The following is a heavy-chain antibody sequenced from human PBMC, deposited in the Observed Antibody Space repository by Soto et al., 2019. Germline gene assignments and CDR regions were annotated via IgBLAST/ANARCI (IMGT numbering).Heavy chain of an antibody. CDR1: GFTFSSYS. J-gene: IGHJ4*02. V-gene: IGHV3-48*01. CDR3: AREGWPFDY. Sequence: EVQLVESGGGLVQPGGPLRLSCAASGFTFSSYSMNWVRQAPGKGLEWVSYISSSSSTIYYADSVKGRFTISRDNAKNSLYLQMNSLRAEDTAVYYCAREGWPFDYWGQGTLVTVSS. CDR2: ISSSSSTI.